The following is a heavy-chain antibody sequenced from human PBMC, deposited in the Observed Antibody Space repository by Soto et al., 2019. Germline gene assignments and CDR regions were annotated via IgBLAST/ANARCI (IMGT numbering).Heavy chain of an antibody. CDR3: ASIAVVEGFDP. CDR1: GFNVNIHY. D-gene: IGHD6-19*01. Sequence: EVQLVETGGGLIQPGGSLRLSCAASGFNVNIHYMSWVRQAPGKGLEWVSIINADGSTFYGDSVKGRFTISRDNSKNTVYLQMDRLRAEDTAVYYCASIAVVEGFDPWGQGTLVTVSS. V-gene: IGHV3-53*02. CDR2: INADGST. J-gene: IGHJ5*02.